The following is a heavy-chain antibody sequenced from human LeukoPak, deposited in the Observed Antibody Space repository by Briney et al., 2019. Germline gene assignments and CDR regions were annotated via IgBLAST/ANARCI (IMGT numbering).Heavy chain of an antibody. CDR1: GYTFTSYG. CDR3: ARDAPYYDTSGYYPYYFDY. D-gene: IGHD3-22*01. V-gene: IGHV1-18*01. J-gene: IGHJ4*02. Sequence: ASVKVSCKASGYTFTSYGISWMRQAPGQGLEWMGWISDYNGNTNYAQKFQGRVTMTTDTSTSTAYMELRSLRSDDTAVYYCARDAPYYDTSGYYPYYFDYWGQGTLVTVSS. CDR2: ISDYNGNT.